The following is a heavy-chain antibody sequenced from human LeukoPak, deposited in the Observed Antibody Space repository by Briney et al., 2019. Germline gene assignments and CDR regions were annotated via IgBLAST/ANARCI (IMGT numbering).Heavy chain of an antibody. CDR1: GFILRDYY. CDR2: ISSSGINM. J-gene: IGHJ4*02. D-gene: IGHD5-12*01. V-gene: IGHV3-11*01. CDR3: TRDQWLHSPPSSDY. Sequence: GGSLRLSCEASGFILRDYYMTWIRQAPGKGLEWVSYISSSGINMYYADSVRGRFTISRDNGKNSLYLQMNSLRDEDTAMYYCTRDQWLHSPPSSDYWGQGTLVTVSS.